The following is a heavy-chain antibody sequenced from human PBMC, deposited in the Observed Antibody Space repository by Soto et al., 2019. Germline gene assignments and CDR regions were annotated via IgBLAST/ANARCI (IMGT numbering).Heavy chain of an antibody. Sequence: PGGSLRLSCAGSGFTFSRYVMSWVRQAPGKGLEWVSAISGSGGSTYFADSVKDRFTISRDNSKNTLYLQMNRLRAEDTAVYYCAKVSGDQLLSTFDYWGQGTLVTVSS. V-gene: IGHV3-23*01. CDR3: AKVSGDQLLSTFDY. D-gene: IGHD2-2*01. CDR2: ISGSGGST. J-gene: IGHJ4*02. CDR1: GFTFSRYV.